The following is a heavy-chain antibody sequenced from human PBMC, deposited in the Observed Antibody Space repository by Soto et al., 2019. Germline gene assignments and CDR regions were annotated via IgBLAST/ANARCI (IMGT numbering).Heavy chain of an antibody. CDR2: ISGSGGST. V-gene: IGHV3-23*01. CDR1: GFPCSSDA. J-gene: IGHJ6*02. D-gene: IGHD3-22*01. CDR3: AKVYYTHPLNYYYGMDV. Sequence: GVSLRLSSSSSGFPCSSDAMSWVRQSPGEGLEWVSAISGSGGSTYYADSVKGRFTISRDNSKNTLYLQMNSLRAEDTAVYYCAKVYYTHPLNYYYGMDVWGQGNTVNAS.